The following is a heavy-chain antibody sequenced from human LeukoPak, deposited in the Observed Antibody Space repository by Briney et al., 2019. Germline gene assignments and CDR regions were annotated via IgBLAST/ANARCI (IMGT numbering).Heavy chain of an antibody. J-gene: IGHJ4*02. CDR3: ARIVGASDY. CDR1: GGSISSYY. Sequence: SETLSLTCTVSGGSISSYYWSWIRQPPGKGLEWIGYISSSGSTYYNPSLKSRVTISVDTSKNQFSLKLSSVTAADTAVYYCARIVGASDYWGQGTLVTVSS. D-gene: IGHD1-26*01. V-gene: IGHV4-4*08. CDR2: ISSSGST.